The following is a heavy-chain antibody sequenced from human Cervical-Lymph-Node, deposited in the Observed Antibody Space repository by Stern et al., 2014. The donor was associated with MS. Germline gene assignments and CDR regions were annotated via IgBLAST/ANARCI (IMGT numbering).Heavy chain of an antibody. J-gene: IGHJ4*02. CDR3: AHSRVVDY. CDR1: GFSLTTIGEG. CDR2: IYWDDDK. V-gene: IGHV2-5*02. Sequence: QVTLKESGPTLVKPTETLTLTCTFSGFSLTTIGEGVGWIRQPPGKALEWLAMIYWDDDKRYSPSLKSRLTIRKDTSKNHVVLTLTNMDPVDTATYYCAHSRVVDYWGQGNLVTVSS.